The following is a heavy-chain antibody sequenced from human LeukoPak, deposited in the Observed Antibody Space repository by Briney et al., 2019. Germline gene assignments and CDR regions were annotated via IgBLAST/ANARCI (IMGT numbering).Heavy chain of an antibody. CDR3: ARQTGSGLFILP. J-gene: IGHJ4*02. Sequence: IPSETLSLTCTVSGGSVSSYYWSWIRQPPGKGLEWIGSIYYSGNTYYNASLKSQVSISIDTSKNQFSLRLTSVTAADTAVYYCARQTGSGLFILPGGQGTLVTVSS. D-gene: IGHD3/OR15-3a*01. V-gene: IGHV4-59*04. CDR2: IYYSGNT. CDR1: GGSVSSYY.